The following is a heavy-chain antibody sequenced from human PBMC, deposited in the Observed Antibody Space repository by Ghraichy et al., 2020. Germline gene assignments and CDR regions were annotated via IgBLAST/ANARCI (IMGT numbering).Heavy chain of an antibody. D-gene: IGHD1-26*01. V-gene: IGHV3-23*01. CDR1: GFTFSSYA. CDR2: VSGNGGST. CDR3: ATRGVGIRYFDY. J-gene: IGHJ4*02. Sequence: LSLTCAASGFTFSSYAMSWVRQAPGKGLEWVSAVSGNGGSTFYTDSVKGRFTILRDNSKNTLYLQMNSLRAEDTAVYYCATRGVGIRYFDYWGQGTLVTVSS.